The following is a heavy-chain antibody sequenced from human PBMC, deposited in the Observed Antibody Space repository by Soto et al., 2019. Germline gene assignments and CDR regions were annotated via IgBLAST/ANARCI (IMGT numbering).Heavy chain of an antibody. CDR2: IVVGSGNT. V-gene: IGHV1-58*01. CDR1: VFTFTSSA. Sequence: SVKVSCKASVFTFTSSAVQWVRQARGQRLEWIGWIVVGSGNTNYAQKFQERVTITRDMSTSTAYMELSSLRSEDTAVYYCAATYSSSWSEVWFDHWGQGTLVTVSS. D-gene: IGHD6-13*01. CDR3: AATYSSSWSEVWFDH. J-gene: IGHJ5*02.